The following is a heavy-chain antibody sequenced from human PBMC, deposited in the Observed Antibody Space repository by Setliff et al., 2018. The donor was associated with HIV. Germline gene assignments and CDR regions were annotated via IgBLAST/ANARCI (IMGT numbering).Heavy chain of an antibody. V-gene: IGHV4-59*01. CDR1: GGSISSYY. D-gene: IGHD6-19*01. Sequence: SETLSLTCTVSGGSISSYYWTWIRQPPGKGLEWIGYIYYSGSTNYNPSLKSRVTISVDTSKHQFSLKLSSVTAADTAVYYCAREGLAVAGLNWFDPWGQGTLVTVS. J-gene: IGHJ5*02. CDR3: AREGLAVAGLNWFDP. CDR2: IYYSGST.